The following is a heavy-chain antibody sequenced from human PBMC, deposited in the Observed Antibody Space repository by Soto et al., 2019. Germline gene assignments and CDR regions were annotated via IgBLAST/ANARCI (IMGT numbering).Heavy chain of an antibody. CDR3: AGHITIFGVVNDY. J-gene: IGHJ4*02. D-gene: IGHD3-3*01. Sequence: GGSLRLSCAASGFTFSSYAMSWVRQAPGKGLEWVSAISGSGGSTYYADSVKGRFTITRDNSKNTLYLQMNSLRAEDTAVYYCAGHITIFGVVNDYWGQGTLVTVSS. V-gene: IGHV3-23*01. CDR1: GFTFSSYA. CDR2: ISGSGGST.